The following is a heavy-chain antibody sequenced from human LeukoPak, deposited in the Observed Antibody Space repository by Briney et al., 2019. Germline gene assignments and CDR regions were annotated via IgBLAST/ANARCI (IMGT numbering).Heavy chain of an antibody. V-gene: IGHV4-59*01. CDR3: ARHRYYYDSSGYYYQP. J-gene: IGHJ5*02. CDR2: IYYSGST. Sequence: PSETLSLTCTVSGASISSYYWSWIRQPPWKGLDWIGYIYYSGSTNYNPSLKSRVTISVDTSKNQFSLRLSSVTAADTAVYYCARHRYYYDSSGYYYQPWGQGTLVTVSS. CDR1: GASISSYY. D-gene: IGHD3-22*01.